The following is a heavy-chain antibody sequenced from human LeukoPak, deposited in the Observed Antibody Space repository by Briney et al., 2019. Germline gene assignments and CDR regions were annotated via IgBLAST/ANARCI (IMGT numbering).Heavy chain of an antibody. V-gene: IGHV3-23*01. D-gene: IGHD3-22*01. CDR1: GFTFSSYA. CDR2: ISGSGGST. Sequence: GGSLRLSCAASGFTFSSYAMSWVRQAPGKGLEWVSAISGSGGSTYYADSVKGRFTISRDNSKNTLYLQMNSLRAEDTAVYYCAKVWKLEVVIRFSALDYWGQGTLVTVSS. J-gene: IGHJ4*02. CDR3: AKVWKLEVVIRFSALDY.